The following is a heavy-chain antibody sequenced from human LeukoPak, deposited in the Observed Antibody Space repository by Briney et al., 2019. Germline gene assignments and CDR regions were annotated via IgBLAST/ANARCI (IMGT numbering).Heavy chain of an antibody. D-gene: IGHD6-13*01. V-gene: IGHV1-18*01. J-gene: IGHJ4*02. CDR3: ARDAIRYSSSWSHFDY. CDR2: INPYNGNA. CDR1: GYTFSSYA. Sequence: ASVKVSCKASGYTFSSYAITWVRQAPGHGLEWMGWINPYNGNANYAQKLQGRVTMTTDTSTSTAYMELRSLRSDDTAVYYCARDAIRYSSSWSHFDYWGQGTLVTVSS.